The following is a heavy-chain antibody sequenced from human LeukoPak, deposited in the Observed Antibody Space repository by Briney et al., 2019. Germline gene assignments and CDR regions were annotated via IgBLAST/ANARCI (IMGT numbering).Heavy chain of an antibody. CDR2: ISSSSSYI. Sequence: GGSLRLSCAASGFTFSSYSMNWVRQAPGKGLEWVSFISSSSSYIYYADSLKGRFTISRANAKNSLYLQMNSLRAEDTAVYYCARRGYDFWSGYSLVFYYYMDVWGKGTTVTVSS. CDR3: ARRGYDFWSGYSLVFYYYMDV. D-gene: IGHD3-3*01. J-gene: IGHJ6*03. V-gene: IGHV3-21*01. CDR1: GFTFSSYS.